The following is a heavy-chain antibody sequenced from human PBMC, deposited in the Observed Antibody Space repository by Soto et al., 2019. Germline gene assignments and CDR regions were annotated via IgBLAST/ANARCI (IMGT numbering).Heavy chain of an antibody. D-gene: IGHD4-17*01. Sequence: SETLSLTCTVSGGSVNSVSYYWGWVRQPPGKGLEWIGYIYYSGSTIYNPSLKSRVTISVDTSKNQFSLKLSSVTAADTAVYYCARHKAAVTTQRPAFDIWGQGTMVTVSS. CDR3: ARHKAAVTTQRPAFDI. J-gene: IGHJ3*02. CDR2: IYYSGST. CDR1: GGSVNSVSYY. V-gene: IGHV4-61*01.